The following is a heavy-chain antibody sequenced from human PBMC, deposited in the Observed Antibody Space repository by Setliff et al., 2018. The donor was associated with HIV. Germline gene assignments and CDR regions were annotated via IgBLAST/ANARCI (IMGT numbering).Heavy chain of an antibody. Sequence: GSLRLSCAASGFTFSSYAMSWVRQAPGKGLQWVSAMSGSGANAYYADSVKGRFTISRDNSKNTIFLQMNGLRGDDTAIYYCVRDTEVSSSWSFDYWGQGTLVTVSS. V-gene: IGHV3-23*01. D-gene: IGHD6-13*01. J-gene: IGHJ4*02. CDR3: VRDTEVSSSWSFDY. CDR2: MSGSGANA. CDR1: GFTFSSYA.